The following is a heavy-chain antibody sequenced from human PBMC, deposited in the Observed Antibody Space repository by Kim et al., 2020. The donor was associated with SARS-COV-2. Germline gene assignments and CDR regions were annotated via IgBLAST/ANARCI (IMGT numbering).Heavy chain of an antibody. Sequence: GESLKISCKGSGYSFTSYWISWVRQMPGKGLEWMGRIDPSDSYTNYSPSFQGHVTISADKSISTAYLQWSSLKASDTAMYYCARLTYYYGSGSYYNYNDYYGMDVWGQGTTVTVSS. J-gene: IGHJ6*02. CDR2: IDPSDSYT. CDR3: ARLTYYYGSGSYYNYNDYYGMDV. V-gene: IGHV5-10-1*01. CDR1: GYSFTSYW. D-gene: IGHD3-10*01.